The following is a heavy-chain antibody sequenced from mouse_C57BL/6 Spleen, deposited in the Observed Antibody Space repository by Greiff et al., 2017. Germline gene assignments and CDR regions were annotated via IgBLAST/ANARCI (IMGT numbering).Heavy chain of an antibody. J-gene: IGHJ4*01. D-gene: IGHD2-10*02. CDR1: GYTFTDYY. CDR2: IYPGSGNT. V-gene: IGHV1-76*01. CDR3: ARGGYDFYAMDY. Sequence: VQLQQSGAELVRPGASVKLSCKASGYTFTDYYINWVKQRPGQGLEWIARIYPGSGNTYYNEKFKGKATLTAEKSSSTAYMQLSSLTSEDSAVYFCARGGYDFYAMDYWGQGTSVTVSS.